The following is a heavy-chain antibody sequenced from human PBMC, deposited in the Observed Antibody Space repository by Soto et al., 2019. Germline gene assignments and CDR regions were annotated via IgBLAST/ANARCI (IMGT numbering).Heavy chain of an antibody. Sequence: QLQLQESGPGLVKPSETLSLTCTVSGGSISSSSYYWGWIRQPPGKGLEWIGSIYYSGSTYYNPSLKSRVTISVDTSKNQFSLKLSSVTAADTAVYYCARHGVAAALRNWFDPWGQGTLVTVSS. CDR1: GGSISSSSYY. V-gene: IGHV4-39*01. D-gene: IGHD6-13*01. CDR3: ARHGVAAALRNWFDP. CDR2: IYYSGST. J-gene: IGHJ5*02.